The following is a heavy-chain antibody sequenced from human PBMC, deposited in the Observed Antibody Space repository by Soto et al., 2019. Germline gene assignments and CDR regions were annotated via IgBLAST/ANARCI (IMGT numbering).Heavy chain of an antibody. CDR2: INAGNGNT. Sequence: DSVKVSCKASGYSFTSYAMHWVRQAPGQRLEWMGWINAGNGNTKYSQKFQGRVTITRDTSASTAYMELSSLRSEDTAVYYCATGRQLWLGPNAFDIWGQGTMVTVSS. D-gene: IGHD5-18*01. CDR3: ATGRQLWLGPNAFDI. CDR1: GYSFTSYA. J-gene: IGHJ3*02. V-gene: IGHV1-3*01.